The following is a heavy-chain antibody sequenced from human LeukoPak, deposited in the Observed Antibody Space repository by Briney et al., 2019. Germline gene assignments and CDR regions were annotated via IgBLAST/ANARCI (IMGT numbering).Heavy chain of an antibody. Sequence: ASVKVSCKVSGYTFTELSMHWVRQAPGKGLEWMGGFDPEDGETIYAQKFQGRVTMTEDTSTDTAYMELSSLRSEDTAVYYCATRGRWELPLGYFDYWGQGTLVTVSS. J-gene: IGHJ4*02. V-gene: IGHV1-24*01. D-gene: IGHD1-26*01. CDR2: FDPEDGET. CDR1: GYTFTELS. CDR3: ATRGRWELPLGYFDY.